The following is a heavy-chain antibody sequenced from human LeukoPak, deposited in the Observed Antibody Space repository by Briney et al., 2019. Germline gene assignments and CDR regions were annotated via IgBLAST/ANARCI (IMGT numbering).Heavy chain of an antibody. CDR3: ASRLQLGGYYFDY. Sequence: PSETLSLTCTVSGGSIRSYYWTWIRQPPGKGLEWIGEINHSGSTNYNPSLKSRVTISVDTSKNQFSLKLSSVTAADTAVYYCASRLQLGGYYFDYWGQGTLVTVSS. V-gene: IGHV4-34*01. CDR2: INHSGST. D-gene: IGHD1-1*01. CDR1: GGSIRSYY. J-gene: IGHJ4*02.